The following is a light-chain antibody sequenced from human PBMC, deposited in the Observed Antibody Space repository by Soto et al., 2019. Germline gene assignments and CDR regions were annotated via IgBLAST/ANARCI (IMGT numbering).Light chain of an antibody. J-gene: IGLJ3*02. CDR3: LLSYSGVRV. V-gene: IGLV7-46*01. CDR1: TGAVTSGHY. Sequence: QAVVTQEPSLTVAPGGTVTLPRGSSTGAVTSGHYPYWVQQKPGHAPTALIYDAFNKYAWTPARFSGALLEGKAALTLSGAQPEDEAEYYCLLSYSGVRVFGGGTKLTVL. CDR2: DAF.